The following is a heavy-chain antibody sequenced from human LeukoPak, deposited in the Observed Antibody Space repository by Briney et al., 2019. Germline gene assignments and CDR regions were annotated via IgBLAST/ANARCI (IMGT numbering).Heavy chain of an antibody. J-gene: IGHJ4*02. Sequence: GASVKVSCKTSGYTFASYGIYWVRQAPEQGLEWMGWISAYNGNTNYAQKLQGRVSMTTNTSTSTAYMELRSLRSDDTALYYCARVLDDSSLYYFDYWGQGTLVTVSS. CDR3: ARVLDDSSLYYFDY. CDR2: ISAYNGNT. D-gene: IGHD3-22*01. V-gene: IGHV1-18*01. CDR1: GYTFASYG.